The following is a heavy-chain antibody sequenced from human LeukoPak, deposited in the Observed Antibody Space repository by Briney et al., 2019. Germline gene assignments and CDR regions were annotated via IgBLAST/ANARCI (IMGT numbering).Heavy chain of an antibody. Sequence: GGSLRLSCAASGFSFSGYTMNWVRQAPGKGLEWVSSISSSGSDKYYADSVKGRFTISRDNAKNSLYLQMNSLRVEDTAVYYCAAQGGFDYWGKGTLVTVSS. V-gene: IGHV3-21*06. D-gene: IGHD3-16*01. J-gene: IGHJ4*02. CDR3: AAQGGFDY. CDR2: ISSSGSDK. CDR1: GFSFSGYT.